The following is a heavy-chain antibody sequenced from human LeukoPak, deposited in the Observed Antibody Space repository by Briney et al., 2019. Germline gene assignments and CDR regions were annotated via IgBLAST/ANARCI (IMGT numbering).Heavy chain of an antibody. CDR2: FDPEDGET. Sequence: ASVKVSCKVSGYTLTELSMHWVRQAPGKGLEGMGGFDPEDGETIYAQKFQGRVTMTEDTSTDTAYMELSSLRSEDTAVYYCATGREGSGWYRSFDYWGQGTLVTVSS. J-gene: IGHJ4*02. V-gene: IGHV1-24*01. CDR3: ATGREGSGWYRSFDY. D-gene: IGHD6-19*01. CDR1: GYTLTELS.